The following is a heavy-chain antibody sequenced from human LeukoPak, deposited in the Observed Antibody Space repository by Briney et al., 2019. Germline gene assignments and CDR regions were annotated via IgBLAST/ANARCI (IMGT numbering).Heavy chain of an antibody. CDR2: IYYSGST. D-gene: IGHD3-10*01. CDR1: GGSISSGGYY. V-gene: IGHV4-31*03. Sequence: PSETLSLTCTVSGGSISSGGYYWSWIRQHPGKGLEWIGYIYYSGSTYYNPSLKSRVTISVDTSKNQFSLKLSSVTAADTAVYYCARDRSRGVRGAYWFDPWGQGTLVTVSS. J-gene: IGHJ5*02. CDR3: ARDRSRGVRGAYWFDP.